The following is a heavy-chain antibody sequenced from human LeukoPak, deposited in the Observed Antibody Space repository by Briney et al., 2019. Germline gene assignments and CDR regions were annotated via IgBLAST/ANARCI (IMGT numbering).Heavy chain of an antibody. CDR1: GFTVSNNY. D-gene: IGHD6-19*01. V-gene: IGHV3-53*01. J-gene: IGHJ4*02. CDR3: ARIAVAGTASPVSY. CDR2: IYSGGST. Sequence: GGSLRLSCAASGFTVSNNYMSWVRQAPGKGLEWVSVIYSGGSTYYADSVKGRFTISRDNSKNTLYLQMNSLRAEDTAVYYCARIAVAGTASPVSYWGQGTLVTVSS.